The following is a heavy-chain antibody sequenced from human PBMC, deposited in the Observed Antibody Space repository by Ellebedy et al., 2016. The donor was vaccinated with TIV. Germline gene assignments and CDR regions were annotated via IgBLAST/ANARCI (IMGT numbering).Heavy chain of an antibody. J-gene: IGHJ4*02. Sequence: GESLKISCAASGFTFSTFSMNWVRQAPGKGLEWVSYISSGSTAIYYADSVKGRFTISRDNAENSLYLQMNSLRDEDTAVYYCARVRSSGYYYFDCWGQGTLVTVSS. CDR3: ARVRSSGYYYFDC. D-gene: IGHD3-22*01. CDR1: GFTFSTFS. CDR2: ISSGSTAI. V-gene: IGHV3-48*02.